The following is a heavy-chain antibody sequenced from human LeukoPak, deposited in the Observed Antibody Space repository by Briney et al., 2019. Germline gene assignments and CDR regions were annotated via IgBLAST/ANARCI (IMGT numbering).Heavy chain of an antibody. CDR3: ARDRELGEGGFDI. D-gene: IGHD1-26*01. J-gene: IGHJ3*02. CDR1: GFTSSSYA. CDR2: ISGSGGST. V-gene: IGHV3-23*01. Sequence: GGSLRLSCAASGFTSSSYAMSWVRQAPGNGLEWVSAISGSGGSTYYADSVKGRFTISRDNSKNTLYLQMNSLRAEDTAVYYCARDRELGEGGFDIWGQGTMVTVSS.